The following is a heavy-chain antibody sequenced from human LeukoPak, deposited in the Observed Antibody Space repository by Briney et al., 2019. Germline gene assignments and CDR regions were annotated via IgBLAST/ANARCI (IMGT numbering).Heavy chain of an antibody. J-gene: IGHJ2*01. Sequence: GGSLRLSCAASGFTLSNYDMQWVRQGSGDDLEWVSVIGIAGATFYSDSVKGRFTLSRESAKNSLYLQMNNLRVEDTAVYYCARRPNRGAANWYFDLWGRGTLVTASS. CDR2: IGIAGAT. V-gene: IGHV3-13*01. CDR3: ARRPNRGAANWYFDL. D-gene: IGHD7-27*01. CDR1: GFTLSNYD.